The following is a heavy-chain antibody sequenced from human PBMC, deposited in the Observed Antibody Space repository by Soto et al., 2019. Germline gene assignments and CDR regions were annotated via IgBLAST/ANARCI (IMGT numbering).Heavy chain of an antibody. CDR2: INLRDGST. D-gene: IGHD3-16*01. J-gene: IGHJ4*02. CDR3: ARGDGGDY. Sequence: QVQLVQSGAEVKKPGASVKVSCEASGYTFTAYYMHWVRQAPGQGLEWMGIINLRDGSTSYAQKLQGRDTMTRDTSTSTVYMELNSLRSEDTAVYFCARGDGGDYWGQGTLVTVSS. V-gene: IGHV1-46*01. CDR1: GYTFTAYY.